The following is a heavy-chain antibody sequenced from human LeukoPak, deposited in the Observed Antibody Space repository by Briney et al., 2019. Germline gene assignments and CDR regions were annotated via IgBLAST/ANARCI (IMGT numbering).Heavy chain of an antibody. Sequence: PSETLSLTCTVSGGFISSSSRYWGWIRKPPGKGLECIGSAYFGGSTNYNPSLKSRVTISVDTSKNQFSLKLSSVTAADTAVYYCARHGGGSYLDHFDYWGQGTLVTVSS. CDR2: AYFGGST. V-gene: IGHV4-39*01. D-gene: IGHD1-26*01. CDR1: GGFISSSSRY. J-gene: IGHJ4*02. CDR3: ARHGGGSYLDHFDY.